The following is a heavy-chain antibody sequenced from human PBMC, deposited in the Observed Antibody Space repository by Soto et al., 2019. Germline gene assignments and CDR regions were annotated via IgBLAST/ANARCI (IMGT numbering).Heavy chain of an antibody. J-gene: IGHJ5*02. V-gene: IGHV4-31*03. D-gene: IGHD3-22*01. Sequence: QVQLQESGPGLVKPSQTLSLTCTVSGGSISSGGYYWSWIRQHPGKGLEWIGYIYYSGSTYYNPSLKSRVTISVDTSKNQFSLKLSSVTAADTAVYYCARGEGSSGYYSSNWFDPWGQGTLVTVSS. CDR2: IYYSGST. CDR1: GGSISSGGYY. CDR3: ARGEGSSGYYSSNWFDP.